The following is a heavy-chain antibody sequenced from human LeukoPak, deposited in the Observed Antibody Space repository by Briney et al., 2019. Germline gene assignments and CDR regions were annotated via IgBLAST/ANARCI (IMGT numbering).Heavy chain of an antibody. CDR2: IYSGGKT. V-gene: IGHV3-53*01. J-gene: IGHJ4*02. CDR1: GFTVSDYY. D-gene: IGHD3-22*01. Sequence: GGSLRLSCAVSGFTVSDYYMSWVRQAPGKGLEWGSVIYSGGKTYYADSVKGRFTISRDDSKNTLHLQMNSLRAEDTAVYYCARINYYDGSGFYRDYWGQGTLVTVSS. CDR3: ARINYYDGSGFYRDY.